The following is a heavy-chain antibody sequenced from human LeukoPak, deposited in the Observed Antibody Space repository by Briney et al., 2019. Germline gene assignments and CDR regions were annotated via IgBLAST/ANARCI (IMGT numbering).Heavy chain of an antibody. D-gene: IGHD6-19*01. CDR1: GDSISSGNY. Sequence: SETLSLTCTVSGDSISSGNYWGWIRQPPGKGLEWIGYIYYSGSTKYNPSLKSRVTISVDTSKNQFSLKLSSVTAADTAVYYCARDKLAVAGNYYYYGMDVWGQGTTVTVSS. CDR2: IYYSGST. J-gene: IGHJ6*02. CDR3: ARDKLAVAGNYYYYGMDV. V-gene: IGHV4-61*01.